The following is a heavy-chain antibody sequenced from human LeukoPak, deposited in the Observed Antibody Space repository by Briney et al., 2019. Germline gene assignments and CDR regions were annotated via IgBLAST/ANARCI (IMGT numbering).Heavy chain of an antibody. CDR2: IKSSGSP. Sequence: SETLSLTCTVSGDSISSSSNWWGWIRQPPGKGLEWIGHIKSSGSPNYSPPLKSRVTISVDTSKNQFSLKVSSVTAADTAVYYCARLTWITDYWGQGILVTVSS. V-gene: IGHV4-39*01. CDR3: ARLTWITDY. J-gene: IGHJ4*02. CDR1: GDSISSSSNW. D-gene: IGHD5-12*01.